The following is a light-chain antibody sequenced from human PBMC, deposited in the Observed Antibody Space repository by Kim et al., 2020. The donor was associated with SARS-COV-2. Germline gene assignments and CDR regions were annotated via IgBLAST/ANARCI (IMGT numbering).Light chain of an antibody. V-gene: IGKV3-20*01. Sequence: EVVLTQSPGTLSLSPGERATLSCRASQSVTSNFLAWYQRTPGQAPRLLISNGSNRATDIPDRFSGSGSGTDFTLTISSLEPEDFAVYYCQQYASSPYTFGLGTKLEI. CDR1: QSVTSNF. CDR2: NGS. J-gene: IGKJ2*01. CDR3: QQYASSPYT.